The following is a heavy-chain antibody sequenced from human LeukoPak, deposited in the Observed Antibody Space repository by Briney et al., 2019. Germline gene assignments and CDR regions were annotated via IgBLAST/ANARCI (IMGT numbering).Heavy chain of an antibody. CDR1: GFTFSSYS. D-gene: IGHD3-10*01. CDR2: ISSSSSYI. Sequence: GGSLRLSCAASGFTFSSYSMNWVRQALGKGLEWVSSISSSSSYIYYADSVKGRYTISRDNAKNSLYLQMNSLRAEDTAVYYCARDRRLLWFGELLAGDFDYWGQGTLVTVSS. CDR3: ARDRRLLWFGELLAGDFDY. V-gene: IGHV3-21*01. J-gene: IGHJ4*02.